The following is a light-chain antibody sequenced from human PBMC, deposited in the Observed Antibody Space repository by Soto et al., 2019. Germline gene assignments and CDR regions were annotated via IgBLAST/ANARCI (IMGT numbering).Light chain of an antibody. J-gene: IGKJ4*01. V-gene: IGKV1-33*01. CDR1: QDISDY. CDR3: QQYDNIPLT. Sequence: DFQITHSRSSLSASVGDRVTITCQSSQDISDYLNWYQQKPGAAPKLLIYDASNLQAGVPSRFSGSGSGTEFTFTISSLQPEDVATYYCQQYDNIPLTLGGGTKVDIK. CDR2: DAS.